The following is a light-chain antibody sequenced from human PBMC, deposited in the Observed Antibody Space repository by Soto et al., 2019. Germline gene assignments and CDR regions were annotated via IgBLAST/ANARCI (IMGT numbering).Light chain of an antibody. CDR1: QSVSSD. Sequence: EIVMTQSPATLSVSPGERATLSCRASQSVSSDLAWYHQKPCQAPRLLIYGASTRATGIPARFSGSGSGTEFTLTINSLQSEDFAVYYCQQYNNWPWTFGQGTKVDI. V-gene: IGKV3-15*01. CDR2: GAS. CDR3: QQYNNWPWT. J-gene: IGKJ1*01.